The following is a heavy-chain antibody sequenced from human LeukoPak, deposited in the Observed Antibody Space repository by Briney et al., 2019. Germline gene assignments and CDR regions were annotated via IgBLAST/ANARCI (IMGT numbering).Heavy chain of an antibody. Sequence: GSSVKVSCKASGGTFTSYAMNWVRQAPGQGLEWMGWINTNTGNPTYAQGFTGRFVFSLDTSVSTAYLQISSLKAEDTAVYYCARDAFYDFWSGYTNRWLDPWGQGTLVTVSS. CDR2: INTNTGNP. CDR3: ARDAFYDFWSGYTNRWLDP. CDR1: GGTFTSYA. V-gene: IGHV7-4-1*02. J-gene: IGHJ5*02. D-gene: IGHD3-3*01.